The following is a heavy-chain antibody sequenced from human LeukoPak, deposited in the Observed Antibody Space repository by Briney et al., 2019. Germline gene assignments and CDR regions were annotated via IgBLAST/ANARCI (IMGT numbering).Heavy chain of an antibody. V-gene: IGHV3-23*01. D-gene: IGHD6-13*01. Sequence: GASLRLSCAVSGFILSRYAMSWVRKAPGKGLEWVSAISDSGGSTCYADSVKGRFTISRDNSRNTLYLQMNTLRAEDTAVYYCAKCRGSSWSDYFDYWGQGTLVTVSS. CDR3: AKCRGSSWSDYFDY. J-gene: IGHJ4*02. CDR2: ISDSGGST. CDR1: GFILSRYA.